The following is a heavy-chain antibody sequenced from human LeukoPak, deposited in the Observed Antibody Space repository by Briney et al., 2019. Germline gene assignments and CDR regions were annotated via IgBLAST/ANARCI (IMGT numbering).Heavy chain of an antibody. CDR2: IYSGGDT. Sequence: GGSLRLSCAASGFTVSSNYMTWVRQAPGKGLQWVSMIYSGGDTYYVDSVKGRFTISRDNSKNTLYLQMNSLRAEDTAVYYCARHRRYCSGATCYSGHHYWGQGTLVIVSS. CDR1: GFTVSSNY. D-gene: IGHD2-15*01. V-gene: IGHV3-53*01. CDR3: ARHRRYCSGATCYSGHHY. J-gene: IGHJ4*02.